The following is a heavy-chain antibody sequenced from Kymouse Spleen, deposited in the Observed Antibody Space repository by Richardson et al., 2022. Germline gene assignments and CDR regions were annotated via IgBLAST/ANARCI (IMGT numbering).Heavy chain of an antibody. CDR2: IYYSGST. D-gene: IGHD6-19*01. Sequence: QVQLQESGPGLVKPSETLSLTCTVSGGSISSYYWSWIRQPPGKGLEWIGYIYYSGSTNYNPSLKSRVTISVDTSKNQFSLKLSSVTAADTAVYYCARGRDSSGWYDYWGQGTLVTVSS. J-gene: IGHJ4*02. V-gene: IGHV4-59*01. CDR3: ARGRDSSGWYDY. CDR1: GGSISSYY.